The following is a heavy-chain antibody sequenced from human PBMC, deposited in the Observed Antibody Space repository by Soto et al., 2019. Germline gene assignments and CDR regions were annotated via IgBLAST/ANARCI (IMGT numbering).Heavy chain of an antibody. Sequence: QVQLQESGPGLVKPSGTLSLTCAVAGDSISSSNWWRWVRQPPGKGLEWIGEIYHSGATTYNPSLKSRATISVDPSKNNFSLKLDAVTAAYTAVYFCARDLGKGTDFWGRGTLVTVAS. V-gene: IGHV4-4*02. CDR1: GDSISSSNW. CDR3: ARDLGKGTDF. J-gene: IGHJ4*02. D-gene: IGHD1-1*01. CDR2: IYHSGAT.